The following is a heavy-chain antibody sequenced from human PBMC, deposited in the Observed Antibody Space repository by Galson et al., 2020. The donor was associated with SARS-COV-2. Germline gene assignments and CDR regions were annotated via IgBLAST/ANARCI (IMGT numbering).Heavy chain of an antibody. Sequence: ETSETLSLTCTVPGGSISSYYWSWIRQPPGKGLEWIGYIYYSGSTNYNPSLKSRVTISVDTSKNQFSLKLSSVTAADTAVYYCARVALSDYYYYGMDVWGQGTTVTVSS. V-gene: IGHV4-59*01. CDR1: GGSISSYY. CDR2: IYYSGST. J-gene: IGHJ6*02. CDR3: ARVALSDYYYYGMDV. D-gene: IGHD1-26*01.